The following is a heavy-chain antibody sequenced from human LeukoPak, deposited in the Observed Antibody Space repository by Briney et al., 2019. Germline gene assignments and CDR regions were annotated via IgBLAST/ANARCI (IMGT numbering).Heavy chain of an antibody. D-gene: IGHD4-23*01. J-gene: IGHJ4*02. CDR2: INHSGST. V-gene: IGHV4-34*01. Sequence: SETLSLTCAVYGGSFSGYYWSWIRQPPGKGLEWIGEINHSGSTNYNPSLKSRVTISVDTSKNQFSLKLSSVTAVDTAVYYCARPYGGTSYVFDYWGQGTLVTVSS. CDR3: ARPYGGTSYVFDY. CDR1: GGSFSGYY.